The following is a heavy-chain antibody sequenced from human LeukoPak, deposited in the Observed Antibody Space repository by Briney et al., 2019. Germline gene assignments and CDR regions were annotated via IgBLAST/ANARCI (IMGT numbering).Heavy chain of an antibody. CDR1: GYTFTSYD. Sequence: ASVKDSCKASGYTFTSYDINWVRQATGQGLEWMGWMNPNSGNTGYAQKFQGRVTMTRNTSISTAYMELSSLRSEDTAVYYCARDSSSWYGMDVWGQGTTVTVSS. J-gene: IGHJ6*02. CDR3: ARDSSSWYGMDV. CDR2: MNPNSGNT. D-gene: IGHD6-13*01. V-gene: IGHV1-8*01.